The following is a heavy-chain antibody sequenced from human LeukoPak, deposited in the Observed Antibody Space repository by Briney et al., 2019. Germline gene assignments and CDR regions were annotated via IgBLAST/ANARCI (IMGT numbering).Heavy chain of an antibody. D-gene: IGHD3-22*01. V-gene: IGHV3-23*01. CDR3: AKPHSSGYYFPTFDP. J-gene: IGHJ5*02. CDR1: GFTFSSYA. CDR2: ISGSGGST. Sequence: GGSLRLSCAASGFTFSSYAMSWVRQAPGKGLEWVSAISGSGGSTYYADSAKGRFTISRDNSKNTLYLQMNSLRAEDTAVYYCAKPHSSGYYFPTFDPWGQGTLVTVSS.